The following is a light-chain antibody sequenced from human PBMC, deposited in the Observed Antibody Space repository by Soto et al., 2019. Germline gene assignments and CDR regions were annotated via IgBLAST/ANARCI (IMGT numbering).Light chain of an antibody. V-gene: IGKV1-39*01. CDR3: QQSFTAPRT. CDR2: DAS. J-gene: IGKJ1*01. CDR1: QGTSNY. Sequence: DIQLTQSPSSLSASVGDRVTITCRASQGTSNYLNWYQQKPGKAPTLLIYDASTLQSGVSSRFSGSGSGTDFTLTISGLQPEDFGTYYCQQSFTAPRTFGQGTKVDIK.